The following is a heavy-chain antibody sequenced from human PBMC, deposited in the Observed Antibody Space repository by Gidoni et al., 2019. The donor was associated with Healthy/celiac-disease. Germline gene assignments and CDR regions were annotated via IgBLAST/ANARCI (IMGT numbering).Heavy chain of an antibody. J-gene: IGHJ3*02. CDR2: ISYDGSNK. V-gene: IGHV3-30*18. CDR3: AKDSWELSAFDI. Sequence: QGQLVEAGGGGVKPGRSLRLYCEAAGSTFSSYGMHWVHQAPGKGLGWVAVISYDGSNKYYADSVKGRFTISRDNSKNTLYLQMNSLRAEDTAVYYCAKDSWELSAFDIWGQGTMVTVSS. CDR1: GSTFSSYG. D-gene: IGHD1-26*01.